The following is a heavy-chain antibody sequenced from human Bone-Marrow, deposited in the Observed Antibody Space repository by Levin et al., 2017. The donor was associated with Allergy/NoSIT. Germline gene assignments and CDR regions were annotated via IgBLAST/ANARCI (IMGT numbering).Heavy chain of an antibody. D-gene: IGHD4-17*01. V-gene: IGHV3-73*01. J-gene: IGHJ6*02. Sequence: GGSPRLSCVASGFTFSGSALHWVRQSSGKGMEWVGRIRSKANNYVTSYAASVKGRFTISRNDFENTAYLLMDSLKTEDTAVYYCSRQGYGEYYGLDVWGQGTTVTVSS. CDR2: IRSKANNYVT. CDR1: GFTFSGSA. CDR3: SRQGYGEYYGLDV.